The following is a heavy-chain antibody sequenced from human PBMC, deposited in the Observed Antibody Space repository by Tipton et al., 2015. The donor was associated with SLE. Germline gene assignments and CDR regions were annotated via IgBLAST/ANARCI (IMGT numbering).Heavy chain of an antibody. CDR2: ISDGGGT. D-gene: IGHD2-21*02. CDR3: ARGLVTWRGAIVGVDV. CDR1: GGSISTNY. J-gene: IGHJ6*02. V-gene: IGHV4-59*08. Sequence: TLSLTCSVSGGSISTNYWIWIRQPPGKGLEWIGYISDGGGTIYNPSLKSRVTISVDTAKNQFSLKLTSVAAADTAVYYCARGLVTWRGAIVGVDVWGQGTTVNVSS.